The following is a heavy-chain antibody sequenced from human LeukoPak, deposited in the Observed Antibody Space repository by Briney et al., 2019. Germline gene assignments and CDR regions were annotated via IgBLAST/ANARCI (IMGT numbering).Heavy chain of an antibody. CDR3: ARDHSSSWYPGNWFDP. J-gene: IGHJ5*02. CDR2: ISAYNGNT. D-gene: IGHD6-13*01. Sequence: GASVKVSCKASGYTFTSYGISWVRQAPGRGLEWMGWISAYNGNTNYAQKLQGRVTMTTDTSTSTAYMELRSLRSDDTAVYYCARDHSSSWYPGNWFDPWGQGTLVTVSS. V-gene: IGHV1-18*01. CDR1: GYTFTSYG.